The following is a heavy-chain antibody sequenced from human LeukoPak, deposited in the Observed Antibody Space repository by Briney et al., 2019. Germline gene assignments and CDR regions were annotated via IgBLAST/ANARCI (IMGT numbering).Heavy chain of an antibody. D-gene: IGHD3-9*01. CDR3: AREDDILTGYPYFDY. V-gene: IGHV3-7*03. CDR2: IKQDGSEK. J-gene: IGHJ4*02. Sequence: GGSLRLSCAASGFTFSSYWMSCVRHAPGEGLEWVANIKQDGSEKYYVDSVKGRFTISRDNAKNSLYLQINSLRAEDTAVYYCAREDDILTGYPYFDYWGQGTLVTVSS. CDR1: GFTFSSYW.